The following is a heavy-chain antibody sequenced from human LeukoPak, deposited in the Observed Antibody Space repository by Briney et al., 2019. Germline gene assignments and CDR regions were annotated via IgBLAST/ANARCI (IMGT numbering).Heavy chain of an antibody. CDR1: GGSISSYY. J-gene: IGHJ3*01. CDR2: IYTSGRT. D-gene: IGHD6-6*01. V-gene: IGHV4-4*07. CDR3: ASEFSSSTWAFDV. Sequence: PSETLSLTCTVSGGSISSYYWSWIRQPAGKGLEWIGRIYTSGRTNYNPSLTSRVTILVDTSKKQFSLKLSSVTAADTAVYYCASEFSSSTWAFDVWGQGTMVTVSS.